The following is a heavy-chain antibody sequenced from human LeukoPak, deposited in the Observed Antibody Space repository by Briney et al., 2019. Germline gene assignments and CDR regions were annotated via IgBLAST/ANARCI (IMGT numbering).Heavy chain of an antibody. CDR3: ARDHHRRLYDSQARDTFDI. CDR2: IQSDGST. D-gene: IGHD3-22*01. J-gene: IGHJ3*02. V-gene: IGHV3-74*01. Sequence: GGSLRLSCVASGFTFSSYWMHWVRQTPGQGLMWVARIQSDGSTIYADSVQSRFTISRDNAKNTVYLQMNSLRAEDTAVYYCARDHHRRLYDSQARDTFDIWGQGTMVTVSS. CDR1: GFTFSSYW.